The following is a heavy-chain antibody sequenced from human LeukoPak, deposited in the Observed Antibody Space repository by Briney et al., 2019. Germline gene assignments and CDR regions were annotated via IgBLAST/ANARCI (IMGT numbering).Heavy chain of an antibody. CDR2: IIPLLDRP. CDR3: ARDLGSSGWNTIYYFDL. Sequence: GSSVKVSCKASGGSFSSYAFSWVRQAPGQGLEWMGRIIPLLDRPNYAEKFQGRVTTTADRSTSTTYLELSSLRSDDTAIYYCARDLGSSGWNTIYYFDLWGQGSLVTVSS. V-gene: IGHV1-69*04. CDR1: GGSFSSYA. J-gene: IGHJ4*02. D-gene: IGHD6-19*01.